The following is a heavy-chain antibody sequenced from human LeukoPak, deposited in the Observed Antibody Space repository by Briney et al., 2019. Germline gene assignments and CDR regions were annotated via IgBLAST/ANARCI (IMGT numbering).Heavy chain of an antibody. V-gene: IGHV4-61*01. D-gene: IGHD7-27*01. J-gene: IGHJ4*02. CDR3: ARGEIIGEFDY. CDR2: IHYSGST. Sequence: NPSETLSLTCTVSGGSISSSSYYWSWTRQPPGKGLEWIGYIHYSGSTNYNPSHKSRVTISVDTSKNQFSLKLSSVTAADTAVYYCARGEIIGEFDYWGQGTLVTVSS. CDR1: GGSISSSSYY.